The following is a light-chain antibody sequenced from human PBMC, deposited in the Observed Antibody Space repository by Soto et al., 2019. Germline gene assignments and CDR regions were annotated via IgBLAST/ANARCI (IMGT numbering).Light chain of an antibody. CDR3: QQYDNWPLT. CDR2: GAS. CDR1: QSVRSN. Sequence: EIVITQSPATLSVSPGERATLSCRASQSVRSNLAWCQQKPGQAPRLLIYGASTRATGIPARFSGSGSGTEFTLTISSLQSEDFALYYCQQYDNWPLTLGGGTKVDIK. V-gene: IGKV3-15*01. J-gene: IGKJ4*01.